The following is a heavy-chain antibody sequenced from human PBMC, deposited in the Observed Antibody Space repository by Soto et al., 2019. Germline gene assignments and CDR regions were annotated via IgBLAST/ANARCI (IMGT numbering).Heavy chain of an antibody. J-gene: IGHJ6*02. Sequence: ASVKVSCKASGYTFTSYDINWVRQATGQGLGWMGWMNPNSGNTGYAQKFQGRVTMTRNTSISTAYMELSSLRSADTAVYYCARGLEGNYYYVMDLGSQGSRVTVYS. V-gene: IGHV1-8*01. CDR1: GYTFTSYD. CDR2: MNPNSGNT. CDR3: ARGLEGNYYYVMDL.